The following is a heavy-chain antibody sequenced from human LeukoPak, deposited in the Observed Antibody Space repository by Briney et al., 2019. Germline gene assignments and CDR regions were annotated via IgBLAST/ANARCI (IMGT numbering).Heavy chain of an antibody. CDR1: GGTFSSYA. Sequence: SVKVSCKASGGTFSSYAISWVRQAPGQGLEWMGGIIPIFGTANYAQKFQGRVTITTDESTSTAYMELSSLRSEDTAVYYCARVVGATYWFDPWGQGTLVTVSS. D-gene: IGHD1-26*01. J-gene: IGHJ5*02. CDR3: ARVVGATYWFDP. CDR2: IIPIFGTA. V-gene: IGHV1-69*05.